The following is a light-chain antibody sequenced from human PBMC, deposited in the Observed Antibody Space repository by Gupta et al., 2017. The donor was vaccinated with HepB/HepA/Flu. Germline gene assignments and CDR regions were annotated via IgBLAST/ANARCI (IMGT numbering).Light chain of an antibody. CDR2: CTS. V-gene: IGKV4-1*01. J-gene: IGKJ1*01. CDR1: QSVLSRSNNKNY. Sequence: DIVMTQSPDSLAVSLGERATINCRTSQSVLSRSNNKNYLTWYQQKPGQPPRLLIYCTSTRESGVPDRFSGSGSGTDFTLTISSLQAEDVAIYYCQQFYSLPLTFGQGTKVEIK. CDR3: QQFYSLPLT.